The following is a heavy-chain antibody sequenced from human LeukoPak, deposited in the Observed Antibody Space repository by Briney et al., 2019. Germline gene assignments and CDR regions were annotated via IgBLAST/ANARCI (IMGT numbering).Heavy chain of an antibody. Sequence: SVKVSCKASGGTFSSYAISWVRQAPGQGLEWMGRIIPIFGTANYAQKFQGRVTITADKSTSTAYMELSSLRSEDTAVYYCSRDHYSGSYYGDYWGQGTLVTVSS. CDR3: SRDHYSGSYYGDY. J-gene: IGHJ4*02. CDR2: IIPIFGTA. D-gene: IGHD1-26*01. V-gene: IGHV1-69*06. CDR1: GGTFSSYA.